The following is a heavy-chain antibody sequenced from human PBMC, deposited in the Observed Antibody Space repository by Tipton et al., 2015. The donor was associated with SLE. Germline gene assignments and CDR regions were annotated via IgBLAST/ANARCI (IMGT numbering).Heavy chain of an antibody. CDR1: GGSISSHY. V-gene: IGHV4-59*11. J-gene: IGHJ3*02. D-gene: IGHD6-13*01. CDR2: IYNSGRT. Sequence: TLSLTCTVSGGSISSHYWSWIRQTPGKGLEWIGYIYNSGRTTYNPSLESRVTISGDTSKNQFSLRLSSVTAADTAVYYCARDISSWFDAFDIWGQGTMVTVSS. CDR3: ARDISSWFDAFDI.